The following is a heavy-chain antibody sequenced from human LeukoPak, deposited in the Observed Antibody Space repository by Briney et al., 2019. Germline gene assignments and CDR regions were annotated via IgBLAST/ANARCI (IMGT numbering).Heavy chain of an antibody. CDR3: ANLQLSLASSPY. CDR1: GFTFSSYA. D-gene: IGHD5-18*01. J-gene: IGHJ4*02. Sequence: QPGGSPRLSCAASGFTFSSYAMSWVRQAPGKGLEWVSAISGSGGSTYYADSVKGRFTISRDNSKNTLYLQMNSLRAEDTAVYYCANLQLSLASSPYWGQGTLVTVSS. CDR2: ISGSGGST. V-gene: IGHV3-23*01.